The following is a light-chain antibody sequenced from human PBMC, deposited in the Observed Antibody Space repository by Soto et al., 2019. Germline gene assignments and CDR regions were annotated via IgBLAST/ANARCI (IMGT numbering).Light chain of an antibody. CDR3: QQANSFPIT. J-gene: IGKJ5*01. V-gene: IGKV1-5*03. CDR2: KAS. Sequence: DIQMTQSPSTLSGSVGDRVTITCRASQTISSWLAWYQQKPGKAPKLLIYKASTLKSGVPSRFSGSGSGTDFTLTISSLQPEDFATYYCQQANSFPITFGQGTRLET. CDR1: QTISSW.